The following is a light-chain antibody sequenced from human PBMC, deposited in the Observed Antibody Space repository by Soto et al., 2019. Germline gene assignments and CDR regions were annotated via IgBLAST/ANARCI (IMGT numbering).Light chain of an antibody. V-gene: IGKV4-1*01. CDR2: WAS. J-gene: IGKJ5*01. Sequence: DFVMTQSPDSLAVSLGERATINCKSSQGVLSSSNNKNYLAWHQQKPGQPPKLLIYWASTRESGVPDRFSGSGSGTDFTLPISSLQAEDVAVYYCHQYHSTPVTFVQGTRLEIK. CDR3: HQYHSTPVT. CDR1: QGVLSSSNNKNY.